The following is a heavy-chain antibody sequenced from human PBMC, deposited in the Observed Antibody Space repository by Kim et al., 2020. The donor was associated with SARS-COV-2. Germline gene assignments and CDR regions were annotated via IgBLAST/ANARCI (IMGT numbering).Heavy chain of an antibody. Sequence: PIFGTANYAQKFQGRVTITADESTSTAYMELSSLRSEDTAVYYCARDYSSWGQGTLVTVSS. J-gene: IGHJ4*02. CDR3: ARDYSS. V-gene: IGHV1-69*01. D-gene: IGHD3-22*01. CDR2: PIFGTA.